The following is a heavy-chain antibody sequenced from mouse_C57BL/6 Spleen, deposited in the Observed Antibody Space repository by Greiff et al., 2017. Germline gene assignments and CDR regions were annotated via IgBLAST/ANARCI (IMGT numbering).Heavy chain of an antibody. V-gene: IGHV6-3*01. CDR1: GFTFSNYW. D-gene: IGHD2-1*01. CDR3: TGLYYGNFY. J-gene: IGHJ2*01. Sequence: EVKVEESGGGLVQPGGSMKLSCVASGFTFSNYWMNWVRKSPEKGLEWVAQIRLKSDNYATHYAESVKGRFTISRYDSKSSVYLPMNNLRAEDTEIYYCTGLYYGNFYWGQGTTLTVSS. CDR2: IRLKSDNYAT.